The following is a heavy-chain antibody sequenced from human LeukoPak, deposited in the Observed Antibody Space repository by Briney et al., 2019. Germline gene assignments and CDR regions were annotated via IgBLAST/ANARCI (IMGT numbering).Heavy chain of an antibody. V-gene: IGHV3-23*01. CDR3: AKPPNKLRSAFDI. D-gene: IGHD1/OR15-1a*01. CDR2: ISGSGGST. J-gene: IGHJ3*02. CDR1: GFTFSNYA. Sequence: GGSLRLSCAASGFTFSNYAMSWVRQAPGKGLEWVSAISGSGGSTYYADSVKGRFTISRDNSKNTLYLQMNSLRAEDTAVYYCAKPPNKLRSAFDIWGQGTMVTVSS.